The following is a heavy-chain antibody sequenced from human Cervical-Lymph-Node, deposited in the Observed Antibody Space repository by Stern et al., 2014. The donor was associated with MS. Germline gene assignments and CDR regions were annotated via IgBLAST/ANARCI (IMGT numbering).Heavy chain of an antibody. Sequence: QVQLVQSGAEVRKPGASVKVSCKASGYTFTRSGIHWVRQAPGQRLEWMGWSNAGHGNTKYSQEFQGRVTITRDTSASTAYMELGSLRSEDMAVYYCARGGGGYSYGLDYWGQGTLVTVSS. J-gene: IGHJ4*02. CDR2: SNAGHGNT. V-gene: IGHV1-3*02. D-gene: IGHD5-18*01. CDR3: ARGGGGYSYGLDY. CDR1: GYTFTRSG.